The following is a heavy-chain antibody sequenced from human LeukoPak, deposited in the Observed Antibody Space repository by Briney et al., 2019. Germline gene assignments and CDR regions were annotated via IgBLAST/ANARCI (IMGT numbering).Heavy chain of an antibody. CDR2: INIDGSNT. J-gene: IGHJ4*02. CDR3: ARGTRGSNSFDY. V-gene: IGHV3-74*01. Sequence: PGGSLRLSCSASGFTFSSYWMHWVRQTPGKGPVWVSRINIDGSNTRYADSVKGRFTISRDNAKNTLYLQMNSLRAEDTAVYYCARGTRGSNSFDYWGQGTLVTVSS. D-gene: IGHD1-26*01. CDR1: GFTFSSYW.